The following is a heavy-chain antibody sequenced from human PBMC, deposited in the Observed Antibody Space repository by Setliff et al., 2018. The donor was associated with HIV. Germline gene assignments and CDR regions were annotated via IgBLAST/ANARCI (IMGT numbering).Heavy chain of an antibody. V-gene: IGHV4-38-2*01. Sequence: SETLSLTCAVSGYSISSASYWGWRRQHPGKGLEWIGSISQSWNTYYTPSLKSRVTISVDTSKNEFSLKVSSVTATDTAIYYGARRSREDAFDVWGQGTMVTVSS. CDR2: ISQSWNT. CDR3: ARRSREDAFDV. CDR1: GYSISSASY. J-gene: IGHJ3*01.